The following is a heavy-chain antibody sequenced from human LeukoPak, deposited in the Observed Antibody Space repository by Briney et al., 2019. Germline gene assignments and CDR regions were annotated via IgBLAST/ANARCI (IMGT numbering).Heavy chain of an antibody. CDR2: IYYSGST. J-gene: IGHJ4*02. Sequence: SEILSLTCTVSGGSVSSYYWSWIRQPPGKGLEWIGYIYYSGSTYYNPSLKSRVTISVDTSKNQFSLKLSSVTAADTAVYYCARNTQYSNSPHFDYWGQGTLVTVSS. V-gene: IGHV4-59*04. CDR1: GGSVSSYY. CDR3: ARNTQYSNSPHFDY. D-gene: IGHD4-11*01.